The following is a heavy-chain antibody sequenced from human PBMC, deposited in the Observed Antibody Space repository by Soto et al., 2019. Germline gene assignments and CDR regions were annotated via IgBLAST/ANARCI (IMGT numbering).Heavy chain of an antibody. CDR1: GYTFTSYA. Sequence: QVQLVQSGAEVKKPGASVKVSCKASGYTFTSYAMHWVRQAPGQRLEWMGWINAGNGNTKYSQKFKGRVTITRDTSASTAYMEPSSLRSEDTAVYYCARGPGGPDGPGEYWGQGTLVTVSS. J-gene: IGHJ4*02. CDR3: ARGPGGPDGPGEY. V-gene: IGHV1-3*01. CDR2: INAGNGNT. D-gene: IGHD2-8*02.